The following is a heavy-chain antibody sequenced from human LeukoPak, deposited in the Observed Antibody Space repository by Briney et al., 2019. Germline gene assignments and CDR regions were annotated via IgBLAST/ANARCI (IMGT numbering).Heavy chain of an antibody. CDR1: GFAFSGSA. V-gene: IGHV3-73*01. J-gene: IGHJ4*02. CDR2: IRSKANSFVK. Sequence: HPGGSLRLSCAASGFAFSGSAIHWVRQASGKGLEWVGRIRSKANSFVKTYAASLEGRFTISRDDSSNTAYLQMNRLKTEDTAVYYCARDRSIAASYYFDYWGQGTLVTVSS. CDR3: ARDRSIAASYYFDY. D-gene: IGHD6-6*01.